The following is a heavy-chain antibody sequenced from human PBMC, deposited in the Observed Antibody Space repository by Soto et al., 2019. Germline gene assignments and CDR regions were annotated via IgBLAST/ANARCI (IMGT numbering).Heavy chain of an antibody. Sequence: ASVKVSCKTSGYTFTNFDVNWVRQATGQGLEWMGWMSPSYGNKGYAQKFQGRVTMTRNTSISTAYMELSSLRSEDTAVYYCARSNWRCYNFWSGSYTVRRECGMVVWGQGTTVTVSS. J-gene: IGHJ6*02. V-gene: IGHV1-8*01. CDR3: ARSNWRCYNFWSGSYTVRRECGMVV. D-gene: IGHD3-3*01. CDR2: MSPSYGNK. CDR1: GYTFTNFD.